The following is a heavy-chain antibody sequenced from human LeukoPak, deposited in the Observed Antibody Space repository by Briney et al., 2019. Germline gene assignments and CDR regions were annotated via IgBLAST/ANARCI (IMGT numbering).Heavy chain of an antibody. CDR2: ISGSGGST. V-gene: IGHV3-23*01. CDR3: AKAQKIQLWLSIFHY. CDR1: GFTFSSYA. J-gene: IGHJ4*02. Sequence: GGSLRLSCAASGFTFSSYAMSWVRQAPGKGLEWVSAISGSGGSTYYADSVKGRFTISRDNSKNTLYLQMNSLRAEDTAVYYCAKAQKIQLWLSIFHYWGQGTLVTVSS. D-gene: IGHD5-18*01.